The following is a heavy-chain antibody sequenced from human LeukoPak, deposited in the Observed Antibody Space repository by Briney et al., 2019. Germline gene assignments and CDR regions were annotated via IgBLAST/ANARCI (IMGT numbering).Heavy chain of an antibody. CDR1: GGSISSSSYY. CDR2: IYYSGST. Sequence: PSETLSLTCTVSGGSISSSSYYWGWIRQPPGKGLEWIGSIYYSGSTYYNPSLKSRVTISVDTSKNQFSLKLSSVTAADTAVYHCATRKDYGDYVDYWGQGTLVTVSS. V-gene: IGHV4-39*01. D-gene: IGHD4-17*01. J-gene: IGHJ4*02. CDR3: ATRKDYGDYVDY.